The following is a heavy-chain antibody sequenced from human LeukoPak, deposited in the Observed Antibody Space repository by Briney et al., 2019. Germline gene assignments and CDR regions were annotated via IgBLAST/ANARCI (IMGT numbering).Heavy chain of an antibody. J-gene: IGHJ4*02. D-gene: IGHD6-13*01. CDR2: INPNSGGT. CDR1: GYTFTSYG. Sequence: ASVKVSCKASGYTFTSYGISWVRQAPGQGLEWMGWINPNSGGTNYAQKFQGRVTMTRDTSISTAYMELSRLRSDDTAVYYCARIIAAAGNPDYWGQGTLVTVSS. CDR3: ARIIAAAGNPDY. V-gene: IGHV1-2*02.